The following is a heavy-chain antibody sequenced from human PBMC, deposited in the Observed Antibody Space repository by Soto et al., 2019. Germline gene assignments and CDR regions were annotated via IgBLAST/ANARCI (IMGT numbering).Heavy chain of an antibody. D-gene: IGHD3-10*01. CDR1: GGSISSYY. Sequence: TSETLSLTCTVSGGSISSYYWSWIRQPPGKGLEWIGYIYYSGSTNYNPSLKSRVTISVDTSKNQFSLKLNSMTAADTAVYYCARHNYGSGSTYFDYWGQGQWSPSPQ. V-gene: IGHV4-59*08. J-gene: IGHJ4*02. CDR3: ARHNYGSGSTYFDY. CDR2: IYYSGST.